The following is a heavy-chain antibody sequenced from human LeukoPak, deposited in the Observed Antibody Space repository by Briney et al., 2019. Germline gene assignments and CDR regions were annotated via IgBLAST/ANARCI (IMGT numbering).Heavy chain of an antibody. V-gene: IGHV3-15*01. Sequence: PGGSLRLSCAATGFTFSNTWMSWVRQAPGRGLEWVGRIKSKSDSGTTDYAAPVKGRFTISRDDSKNTLHLQMNSLKTKDTAVYYCTTIMVRGVISNWGRGTLVTVSS. CDR3: TTIMVRGVISN. CDR1: GFTFSNTW. J-gene: IGHJ4*02. D-gene: IGHD3-10*01. CDR2: IKSKSDSGTT.